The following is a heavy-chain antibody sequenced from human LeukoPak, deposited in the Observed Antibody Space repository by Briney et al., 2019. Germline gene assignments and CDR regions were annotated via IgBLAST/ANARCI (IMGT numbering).Heavy chain of an antibody. D-gene: IGHD4-4*01. V-gene: IGHV1-2*02. CDR3: ARRHDYMARHMDV. Sequence: ASVKVSCKASGYTFTGYYMHWVRQAPGQELEWMGWINPNSGGTNYAQKFQGRVTMTRDTSISTAYMELSRLRSDDTAVYYCARRHDYMARHMDVWGQGTTVTVSS. CDR1: GYTFTGYY. J-gene: IGHJ6*02. CDR2: INPNSGGT.